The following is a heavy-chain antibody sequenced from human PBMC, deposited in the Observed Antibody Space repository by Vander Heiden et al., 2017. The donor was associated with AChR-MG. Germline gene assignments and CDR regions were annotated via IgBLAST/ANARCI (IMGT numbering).Heavy chain of an antibody. CDR2: ISGSGGST. J-gene: IGHJ6*02. D-gene: IGHD6-19*01. CDR3: AKYVGSSGWYDYYYGMDV. CDR1: GFPFSSYA. V-gene: IGHV3-23*01. Sequence: EVQLLESGGGLVQPGGYLRLSCAASGFPFSSYAMSWVRQAPGKGLEWVSAISGSGGSTYYADSVKGRFTISRDNSKNTLYLQMNSLRAEDTAVYYCAKYVGSSGWYDYYYGMDVWGQGTTVTVSS.